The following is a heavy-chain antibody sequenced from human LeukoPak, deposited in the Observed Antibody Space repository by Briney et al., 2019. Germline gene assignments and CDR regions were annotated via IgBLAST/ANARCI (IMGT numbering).Heavy chain of an antibody. CDR1: GGPISSGSYY. CDR3: GAESERWLVRS. J-gene: IGHJ4*02. CDR2: IYTSGST. V-gene: IGHV4-61*02. Sequence: SETLSLTCTVSGGPISSGSYYWSWIRQPAGKGLVWIGRIYTSGSTNYNPSLKSRVTISIDTSKNQFSLKLSSVTAADTAVYYCGAESERWLVRSWGQGTLVTVSS. D-gene: IGHD6-19*01.